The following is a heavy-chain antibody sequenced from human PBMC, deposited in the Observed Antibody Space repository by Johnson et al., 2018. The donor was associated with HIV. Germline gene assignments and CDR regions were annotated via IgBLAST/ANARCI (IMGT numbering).Heavy chain of an antibody. CDR1: GFTFSSYA. CDR2: ISSSGKST. V-gene: IGHV3-48*03. Sequence: VQLVESGGGVVQPGRSLRLSCAASGFTFSSYAMHWVRQAPGKGLEWVSYISSSGKSTNYADSVKGRFTISRDNAKNSLYLHMNSLRAEDTAVYYCARDRGAARDAFDIWGQGTMVTVSS. CDR3: ARDRGAARDAFDI. J-gene: IGHJ3*02. D-gene: IGHD6-6*01.